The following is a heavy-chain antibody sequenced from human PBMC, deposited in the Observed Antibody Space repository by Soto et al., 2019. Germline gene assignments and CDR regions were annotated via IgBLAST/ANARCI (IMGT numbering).Heavy chain of an antibody. CDR1: GFIFSKYD. CDR3: VVGTTIMPH. CDR2: ISGSGGST. J-gene: IGHJ4*02. D-gene: IGHD2-21*02. Sequence: GGSLRLSCAASGFIFSKYDMSWVRQAPGKGLDWASSISGSGGSTCYAESVKGRFAISRDNSKNTLYLQMNSLRADDTAVYYCVVGTTIMPHWGQGALVTVSS. V-gene: IGHV3-23*01.